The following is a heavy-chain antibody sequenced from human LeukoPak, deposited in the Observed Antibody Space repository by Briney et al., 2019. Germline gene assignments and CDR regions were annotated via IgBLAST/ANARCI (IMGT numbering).Heavy chain of an antibody. D-gene: IGHD3-3*01. V-gene: IGHV1-69*13. CDR2: IIPIFGTA. Sequence: SVKVSCKASGGTFSSYAISWVRQAPGQGLEWMGGIIPIFGTANYAQKFQGRVTITADESTSIAYMELSSLRSEDTAVYYCASSPTPGSRSGYGMDVWGKGTTVTVSS. CDR1: GGTFSSYA. CDR3: ASSPTPGSRSGYGMDV. J-gene: IGHJ6*04.